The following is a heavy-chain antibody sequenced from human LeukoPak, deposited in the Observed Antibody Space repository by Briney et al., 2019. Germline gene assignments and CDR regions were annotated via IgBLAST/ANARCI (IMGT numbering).Heavy chain of an antibody. Sequence: SETLSLTCAVYGGSFSGYYWSWIRQPPGKGLEWIGEINHSGSTNYNPSLKSRVTISVDTSKNQFSLKLSSVAAADTAVYYCARALYYFDYWGQGTLVTVSS. J-gene: IGHJ4*02. CDR3: ARALYYFDY. CDR2: INHSGST. CDR1: GGSFSGYY. V-gene: IGHV4-34*01.